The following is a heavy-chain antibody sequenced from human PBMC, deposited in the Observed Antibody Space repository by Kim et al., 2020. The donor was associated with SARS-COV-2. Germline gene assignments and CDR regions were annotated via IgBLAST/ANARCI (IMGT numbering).Heavy chain of an antibody. CDR1: GFAFSTHA. J-gene: IGHJ4*02. V-gene: IGHV3-23*01. CDR2: ISGSGATT. D-gene: IGHD3-10*02. CDR3: ASRGGPTMYY. Sequence: GGSLRLSCAASGFAFSTHAMGWVRQSPGKGLEFVSVISGSGATTYHADSMKGRFTISRDNSKNTLYLHMNSLRADDTGVYYCASRGGPTMYYWGQGTLVTVSS.